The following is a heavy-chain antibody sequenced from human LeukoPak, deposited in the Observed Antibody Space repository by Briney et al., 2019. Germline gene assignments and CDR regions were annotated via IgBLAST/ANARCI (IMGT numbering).Heavy chain of an antibody. CDR3: ARLRADSYGFYYYYGMDV. CDR1: GGSFSGYY. CDR2: INHSGST. D-gene: IGHD5-18*01. V-gene: IGHV4-34*01. J-gene: IGHJ6*02. Sequence: SETLSLTCAAYGGSFSGYYWSWIRQPPGKGLEWIGEINHSGSTNYNPSLKSRVTISVDTSQNQFSLKLSSVTAADTAVYYCARLRADSYGFYYYYGMDVWGQGTTVTVSS.